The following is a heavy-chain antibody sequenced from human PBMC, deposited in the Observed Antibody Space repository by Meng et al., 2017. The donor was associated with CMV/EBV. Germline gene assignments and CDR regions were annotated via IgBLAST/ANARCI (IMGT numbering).Heavy chain of an antibody. CDR1: GFSFDDYA. CDR2: ITWKSGSI. CDR3: AKVGRDCSSSSCYTGYYGMDV. V-gene: IGHV3-9*01. D-gene: IGHD2-2*02. Sequence: GGSLRLSCVASGFSFDDYAMHWVRQAPGKGLEWVSGITWKSGSIDYADSVKGRFTISRDNANDSLYLQMNSLRAEDTALYYCAKVGRDCSSSSCYTGYYGMDVWGQGTTVTVSS. J-gene: IGHJ6*02.